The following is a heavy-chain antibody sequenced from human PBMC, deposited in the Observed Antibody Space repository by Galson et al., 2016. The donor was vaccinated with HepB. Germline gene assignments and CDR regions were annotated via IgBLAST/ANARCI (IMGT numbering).Heavy chain of an antibody. CDR1: GYTLTDLS. CDR3: ATFMTTALPFDN. CDR2: FEPEDGET. V-gene: IGHV1-24*01. J-gene: IGHJ4*02. D-gene: IGHD4-17*01. Sequence: SVKVSCKVFGYTLTDLSMHWVRQAPGKGLEWMGGFEPEDGETIYAQKFQGRVTMTEDTSRDTAYMELSSLRSEDTAVYYCATFMTTALPFDNWGQGTLVTVSS.